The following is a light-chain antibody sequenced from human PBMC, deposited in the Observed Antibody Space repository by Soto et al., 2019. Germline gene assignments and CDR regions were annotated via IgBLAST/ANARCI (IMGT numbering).Light chain of an antibody. CDR1: QSLHTW. CDR2: KAS. V-gene: IGKV1-5*03. Sequence: DIQMTQSPSTLSASVGDRVTITCRASQSLHTWLAWYQQKPGNAPRLLIYKASSLESGVASRFSGGGSGTEFTLTISSLQPDDFATYYCQPYNSYWETFGQGTKVEIK. J-gene: IGKJ1*01. CDR3: QPYNSYWET.